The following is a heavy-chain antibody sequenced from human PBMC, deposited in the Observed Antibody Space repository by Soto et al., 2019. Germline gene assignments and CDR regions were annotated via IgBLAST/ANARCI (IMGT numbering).Heavy chain of an antibody. CDR1: GYTFTGYY. Sequence: ASVKVSCKASGYTFTGYYMHWVRQAPGQGLEWMGWINPNSGGTNYAQKFQGWVTMTRDTSISTAYMELSRLRSDDTAVYYCASGGGSTIAAAGTSTDYYYYGMDVWGQGTTVTVSS. D-gene: IGHD6-13*01. J-gene: IGHJ6*02. CDR2: INPNSGGT. CDR3: ASGGGSTIAAAGTSTDYYYYGMDV. V-gene: IGHV1-2*04.